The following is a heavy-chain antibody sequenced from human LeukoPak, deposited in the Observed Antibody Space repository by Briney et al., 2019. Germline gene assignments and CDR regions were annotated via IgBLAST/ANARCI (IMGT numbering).Heavy chain of an antibody. D-gene: IGHD3-22*01. V-gene: IGHV3-21*01. CDR2: ISSSSSYI. J-gene: IGHJ4*02. Sequence: TGGSLRLSCAASGFTFSSYSMNWVRQAPGKGLEWVSSISSSSSYIYYADSVKGRFTISRDNAKNSLYLQMNSLRAEDTAVCYCASIIRYYYDSSGFPSGWGQGTLVTVSS. CDR3: ASIIRYYYDSSGFPSG. CDR1: GFTFSSYS.